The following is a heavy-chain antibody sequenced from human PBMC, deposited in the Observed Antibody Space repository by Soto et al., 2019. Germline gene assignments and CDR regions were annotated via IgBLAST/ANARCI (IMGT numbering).Heavy chain of an antibody. J-gene: IGHJ6*02. CDR2: INHSGST. D-gene: IGHD2-2*01. V-gene: IGHV4-34*01. CDR1: GGSFSGYY. Sequence: SETLSLTCAVYGGSFSGYYWSWIRQPPGKGLEWIGEINHSGSTNYNPSLKSRVTISVDTSKNQFSLKLSSVTAADTAVYYCARMPCRSTSCYRAYYYYYGMDVWGQGTTVTVYS. CDR3: ARMPCRSTSCYRAYYYYYGMDV.